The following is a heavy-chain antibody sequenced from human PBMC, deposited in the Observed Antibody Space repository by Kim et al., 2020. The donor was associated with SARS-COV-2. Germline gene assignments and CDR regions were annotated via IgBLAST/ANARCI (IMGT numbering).Heavy chain of an antibody. CDR3: VNDKRSWGGVAYY. J-gene: IGHJ6*03. CDR1: GFKFEDYT. V-gene: IGHV3-43*01. Sequence: GGSLRLSCAASGFKFEDYTMHWVRQGPGKGLEWVSLIYWDGDLTYYSDSVKGRFTISRDNNKNTVLLEMQSLRTEDTGFYFCVNDKRSWGGVAYY. D-gene: IGHD3-16*01. CDR2: IYWDGDLT.